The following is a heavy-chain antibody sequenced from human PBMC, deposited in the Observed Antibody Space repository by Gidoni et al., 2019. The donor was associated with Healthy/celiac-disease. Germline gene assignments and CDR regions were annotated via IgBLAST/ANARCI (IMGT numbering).Heavy chain of an antibody. D-gene: IGHD6-6*01. CDR2: IYYSGST. Sequence: QVQLQESGPGLVKPSETLSLTCTVSGGSLRSYYWSWIRQPPGKGLEWIGYIYYSGSTNYNPSLKSRVTISVDTSKNQFSLKLSSVTAADTAVYYCARGHRPLSIAAPTRINWFDPWGQGTLVTVSS. CDR3: ARGHRPLSIAAPTRINWFDP. CDR1: GGSLRSYY. V-gene: IGHV4-59*01. J-gene: IGHJ5*02.